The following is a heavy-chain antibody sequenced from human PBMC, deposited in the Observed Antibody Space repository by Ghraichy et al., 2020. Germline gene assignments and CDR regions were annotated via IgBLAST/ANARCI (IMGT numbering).Heavy chain of an antibody. CDR2: INTDTENP. J-gene: IGHJ4*02. Sequence: ASVKVSCKASGYTFTKYAIIWVRQAPVQGLEWMGWINTDTENPTYAQDFTGRFFFSFDTSVSTSYLQINYLGTEDTAVYFCARYYPDGTGSYYMDYWGQGTLVTVAS. D-gene: IGHD3-22*01. CDR1: GYTFTKYA. V-gene: IGHV7-4-1*02. CDR3: ARYYPDGTGSYYMDY.